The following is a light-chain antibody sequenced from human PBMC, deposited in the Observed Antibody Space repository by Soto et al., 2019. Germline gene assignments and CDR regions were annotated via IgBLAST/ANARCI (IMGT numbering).Light chain of an antibody. CDR3: QQYNSWLRLFA. CDR2: DAS. V-gene: IGKV1-5*01. Sequence: DIPMTQSPSTLTASVGDRVTITCRASQSISSWLAWYQQKPGKAPKLLIYDASSLESGVPSRFSGSGSGTEFTLTISSLQPDDFATYYCQQYNSWLRLFAFGPGTKVEIK. CDR1: QSISSW. J-gene: IGKJ3*01.